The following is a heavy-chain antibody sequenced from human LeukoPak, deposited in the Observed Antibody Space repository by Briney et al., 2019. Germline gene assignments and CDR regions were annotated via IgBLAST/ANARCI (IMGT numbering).Heavy chain of an antibody. Sequence: SETLSLTXAVYGGSFSGYYWSWIRQPPGKGLEWIGEINHSGSTNYNPSLKSRVTISVDTSKNQFSLKLSSVTAADTAVYYCARGPGSGSYSVYYFDYWGQGTLVTVSS. V-gene: IGHV4-34*01. J-gene: IGHJ4*02. CDR2: INHSGST. CDR1: GGSFSGYY. CDR3: ARGPGSGSYSVYYFDY. D-gene: IGHD1-26*01.